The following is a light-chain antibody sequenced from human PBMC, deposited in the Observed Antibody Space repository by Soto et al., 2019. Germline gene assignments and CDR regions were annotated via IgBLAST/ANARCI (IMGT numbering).Light chain of an antibody. CDR2: EVS. CDR3: SSYTSSSTRV. CDR1: SSDVGGYNY. J-gene: IGLJ3*02. Sequence: QSVLTQPASVSGSPGQSITISCTGTSSDVGGYNYVSWYQQHPGKAPKLMIYEVSNRPSGVSNRFSGSKSVNTASLTISGLQAEDEAAYYCSSYTSSSTRVFGGGTKLTVL. V-gene: IGLV2-14*01.